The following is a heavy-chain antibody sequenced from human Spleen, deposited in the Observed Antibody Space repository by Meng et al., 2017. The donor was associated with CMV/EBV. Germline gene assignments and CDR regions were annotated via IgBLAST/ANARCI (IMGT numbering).Heavy chain of an antibody. Sequence: GESLKISCAASGFHFSTYSMNWVRQAPGKGLEWVSSISSSGTYIYYADSVKGRFTISRDNAKHSLYLQLNNLRAEDTAVYYCAKVRFLEWILSVDDVFDIWGQGTMVTVSS. J-gene: IGHJ3*02. D-gene: IGHD3-3*01. CDR2: ISSSGTYI. CDR1: GFHFSTYS. V-gene: IGHV3-21*06. CDR3: AKVRFLEWILSVDDVFDI.